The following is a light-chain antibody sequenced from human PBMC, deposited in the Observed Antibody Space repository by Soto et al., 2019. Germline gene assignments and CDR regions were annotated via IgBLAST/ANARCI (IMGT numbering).Light chain of an antibody. Sequence: DIQMTQSPSSLSASIGDRVTITCQASQDITNYLNWYQQKAGKAPKLLISAASKLETGGPTRFSGSGSVTDSTFAISRLQPDDIVTYYYQQYDNRPQTFGGGTKVESK. CDR3: QQYDNRPQT. V-gene: IGKV1-33*01. CDR2: AAS. J-gene: IGKJ4*02. CDR1: QDITNY.